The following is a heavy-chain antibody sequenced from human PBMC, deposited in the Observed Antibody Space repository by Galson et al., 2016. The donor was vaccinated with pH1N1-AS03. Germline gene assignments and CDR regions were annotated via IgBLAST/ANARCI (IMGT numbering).Heavy chain of an antibody. CDR2: VSDSGSNT. Sequence: SLRLSCAASGFTFSAYAMSWVRQSPGKGLEWVSAVSDSGSNTYYSDSVKGRFTVSRDNSMNTLSLQMSSLRSDDTAVYYCAREYKGRGSTKGFDYWGQGTLVTVSS. V-gene: IGHV3-23*01. CDR3: AREYKGRGSTKGFDY. D-gene: IGHD3-10*01. CDR1: GFTFSAYA. J-gene: IGHJ4*02.